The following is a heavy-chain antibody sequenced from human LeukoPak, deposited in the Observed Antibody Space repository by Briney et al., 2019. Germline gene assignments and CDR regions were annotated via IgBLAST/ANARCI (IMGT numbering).Heavy chain of an antibody. CDR1: GGSISSGSFY. CDR3: AGLVVGTATIDY. J-gene: IGHJ4*02. D-gene: IGHD2-21*02. Sequence: SETLSLTCTVSGGSISSGSFYWGWIRQPPGKGLEWIGIIYYRGSTFYNPSLTSRVTMSVDTPKNQFSLKLNSVTAADTAVYHCAGLVVGTATIDYWGQGTLVTVSS. V-gene: IGHV4-39*01. CDR2: IYYRGST.